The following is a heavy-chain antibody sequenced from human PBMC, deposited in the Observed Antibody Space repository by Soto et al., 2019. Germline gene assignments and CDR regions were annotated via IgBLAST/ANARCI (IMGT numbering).Heavy chain of an antibody. D-gene: IGHD6-13*01. J-gene: IGHJ5*02. Sequence: QVQLVESGGGVVQPGRSLRLSCAASGFTFSSYGMHWVRQAPGKGLEWVAVIWYDGSNKYYADSVKGRFTISRDNSNNTLSLQINSLTAQYTAVYYCARDNSSIWSGQTTSFAPWGQGPLVTFSS. V-gene: IGHV3-33*01. CDR1: GFTFSSYG. CDR2: IWYDGSNK. CDR3: ARDNSSIWSGQTTSFAP.